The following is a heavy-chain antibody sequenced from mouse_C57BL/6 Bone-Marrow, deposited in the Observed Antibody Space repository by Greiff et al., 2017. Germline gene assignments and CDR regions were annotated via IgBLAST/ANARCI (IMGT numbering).Heavy chain of an antibody. CDR2: IHPGSGGT. V-gene: IGHV1-54*01. CDR1: GYAFTNYL. D-gene: IGHD2-3*01. CDR3: AEGTYENEGFTW. J-gene: IGHJ3*01. Sequence: QVQLQQPGAELVRPGTSVKVSCKASGYAFTNYLLAWVKQRPGQGLEWIGVIHPGSGGTNYNEKFKGKATLTGDKSSSTAYIQLSSLTSVVSAVYFCAEGTYENEGFTWWDRGTLVTVSA.